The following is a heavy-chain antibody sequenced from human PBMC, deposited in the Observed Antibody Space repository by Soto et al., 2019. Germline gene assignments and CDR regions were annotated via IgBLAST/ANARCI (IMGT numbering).Heavy chain of an antibody. J-gene: IGHJ5*02. CDR2: IYYSGST. V-gene: IGHV4-30-4*01. D-gene: IGHD2-21*02. CDR1: GGSISSGDYY. Sequence: SETLSLTXTVSGGSISSGDYYWSWIRQPPGKGLEWIGYIYYSGSTYYNPSLKSRVTISVDTSKNQFSLKLSSVTAADTAVYYCARAHIVVVTAFTNWFDPWGQGTLVTVSS. CDR3: ARAHIVVVTAFTNWFDP.